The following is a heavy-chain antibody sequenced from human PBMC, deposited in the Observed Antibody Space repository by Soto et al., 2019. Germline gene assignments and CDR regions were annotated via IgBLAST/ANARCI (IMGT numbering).Heavy chain of an antibody. CDR2: ISGSGGST. CDR1: GVTSSSYA. D-gene: IGHD3-3*01. V-gene: IGHV3-23*01. CDR3: AKDVTIFGVDPYYMDV. Sequence: VGSLRLSCAASGVTSSSYAMSWVRQATGKGLEWVSAISGSGGSTYYADSVKGRFTISRDNSKNTLYLQMNSLRAEDTAVYYCAKDVTIFGVDPYYMDVWGKGTTVTVSS. J-gene: IGHJ6*03.